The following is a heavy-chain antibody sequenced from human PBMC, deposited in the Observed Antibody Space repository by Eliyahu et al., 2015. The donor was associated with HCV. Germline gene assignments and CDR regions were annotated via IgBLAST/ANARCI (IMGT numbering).Heavy chain of an antibody. CDR1: GFTFSNHA. D-gene: IGHD4-11*01. Sequence: EMQLLESGGGLVQPGGSLRLACAASGFTFSNHAMSWVRQAPGKGLDWVSSIRGSDGSTYYADSVKGRFTISRDNSKYTVYLQMNSLRAEDTAVYYCAKDLDYSTPFAYWGQGTLVTVSS. V-gene: IGHV3-23*01. CDR2: IRGSDGST. J-gene: IGHJ4*02. CDR3: AKDLDYSTPFAY.